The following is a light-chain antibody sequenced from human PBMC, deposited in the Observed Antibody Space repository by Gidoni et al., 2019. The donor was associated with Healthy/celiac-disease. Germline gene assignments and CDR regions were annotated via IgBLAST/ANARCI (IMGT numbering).Light chain of an antibody. Sequence: QSALTQPASVSGSPGQSITISCTGTRSDVGGYNYVSWYQQHPGKAPKLMIYDVSNRPSGVSNLFSGSKSGNTASLTISVLQAEDEADYYCSSYTSSSTYWVFGGGTKLTVL. CDR2: DVS. CDR3: SSYTSSSTYWV. CDR1: RSDVGGYNY. V-gene: IGLV2-14*01. J-gene: IGLJ3*02.